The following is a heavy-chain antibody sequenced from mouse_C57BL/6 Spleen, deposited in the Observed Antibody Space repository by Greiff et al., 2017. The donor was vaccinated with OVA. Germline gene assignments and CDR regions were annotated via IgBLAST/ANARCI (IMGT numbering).Heavy chain of an antibody. V-gene: IGHV1-82*01. D-gene: IGHD2-4*01. CDR1: GYAFSSSW. CDR3: ARFDYDGFDY. CDR2: IYPGDGDT. J-gene: IGHJ2*01. Sequence: VKLVESGPELVKPGASVKISCKASGYAFSSSWMNWVKQRPGKGLEWIGRIYPGDGDTNYNGKFKGKATLTAAKSSSTAYMQLSSLTSEDSAVYFCARFDYDGFDYWGQGTTLTVSS.